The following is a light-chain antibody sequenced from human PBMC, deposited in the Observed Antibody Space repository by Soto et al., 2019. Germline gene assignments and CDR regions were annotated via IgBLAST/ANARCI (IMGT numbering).Light chain of an antibody. CDR3: HQRQSWPRT. J-gene: IGKJ1*01. Sequence: EIVLTQSPATLSSSPGETATLSCRASQYVGTRLAWYQHKPGQAPRLLIYYTSNRATGIPASFSGSVSGRDFTPTINSLAPEDFAIYYCHQRQSWPRTFGQGTKGDIK. CDR2: YTS. V-gene: IGKV3-11*02. CDR1: QYVGTR.